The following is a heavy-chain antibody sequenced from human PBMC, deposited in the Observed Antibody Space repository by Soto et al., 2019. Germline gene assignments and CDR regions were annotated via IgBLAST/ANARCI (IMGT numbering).Heavy chain of an antibody. D-gene: IGHD2-2*02. J-gene: IGHJ6*02. V-gene: IGHV3-74*01. CDR1: GFTFSSYW. CDR2: INSDGSST. Sequence: GGSLRLSCAASGFTFSSYWMHWVRQAPGKGLVWVSRINSDGSSTSYADSVKGRFTISRDNAKNTLYLQMNSLRAEDTAVYYCARELPTAIRGGYYYSYGMDVWGQGTTVTVSS. CDR3: ARELPTAIRGGYYYSYGMDV.